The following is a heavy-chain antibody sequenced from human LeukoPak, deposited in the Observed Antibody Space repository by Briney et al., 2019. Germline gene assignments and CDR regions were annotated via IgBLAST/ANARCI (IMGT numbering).Heavy chain of an antibody. CDR3: ARGYGSGRKGDWFDP. CDR2: INSDGSST. CDR1: RFTFSSYW. J-gene: IGHJ5*02. V-gene: IGHV3-74*01. D-gene: IGHD3-10*01. Sequence: GGSLRLSCAASRFTFSSYWMHWVRQAPGKGLVWVSRINSDGSSTSYADSVKGRFTISRDNAKNTLYLQMNSLRAEDTAVYYCARGYGSGRKGDWFDPWGQGTLVTVSS.